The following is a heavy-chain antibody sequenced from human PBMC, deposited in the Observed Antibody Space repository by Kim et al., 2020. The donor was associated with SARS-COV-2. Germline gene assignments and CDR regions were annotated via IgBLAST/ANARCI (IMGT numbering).Heavy chain of an antibody. J-gene: IGHJ4*02. V-gene: IGHV3-30*18. D-gene: IGHD3-10*01. CDR2: ISYDGSNK. CDR1: GFTFSSYG. CDR3: AKVRGVLLWFGDFDY. Sequence: GGSLRLSCAASGFTFSSYGMHWVRQAPGKGLEWVAVISYDGSNKYYADSVKGRFTISRDNSKNTLYLQMNSLRAEDTAVYYCAKVRGVLLWFGDFDYWGQGTLVTGSS.